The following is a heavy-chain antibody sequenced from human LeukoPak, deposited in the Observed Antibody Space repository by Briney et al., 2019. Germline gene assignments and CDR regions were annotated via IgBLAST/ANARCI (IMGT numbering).Heavy chain of an antibody. D-gene: IGHD4/OR15-4a*01. V-gene: IGHV3-15*01. CDR1: GFSFMNAW. Sequence: GGSLRLSCAASGFSFMNAWMIWVRQAPGKGLEWVGRIKSNADGGTPDYAAPARGRFTISRDDSKNTLYLQMNSLKTEDTAVYYCTTFYHEYGPYWGRGTLVTVSS. CDR2: IKSNADGGTP. CDR3: TTFYHEYGPY. J-gene: IGHJ4*02.